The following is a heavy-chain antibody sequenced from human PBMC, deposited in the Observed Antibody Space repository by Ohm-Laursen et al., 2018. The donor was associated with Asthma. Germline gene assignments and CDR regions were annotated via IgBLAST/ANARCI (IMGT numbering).Heavy chain of an antibody. D-gene: IGHD4-17*01. V-gene: IGHV4-59*01. CDR1: GASFSTYY. J-gene: IGHJ4*02. Sequence: SQTLSLTCTLSGASFSTYYWGWIRQPPGKGLEWIGYIYSTGSTNYNPSLKSRVTISVDTSKNQFSLKLSSVTAADTAVYYCAREVYGVQDYWGQGTLVTVSS. CDR2: IYSTGST. CDR3: AREVYGVQDY.